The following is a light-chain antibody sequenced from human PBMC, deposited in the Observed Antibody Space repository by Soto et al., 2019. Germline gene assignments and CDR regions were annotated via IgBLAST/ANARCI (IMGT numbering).Light chain of an antibody. CDR3: LHALQPPPA. CDR2: LGS. Sequence: DLVLTQSPLSLPVTPGEPASMSCRSSQSLLQSNGNHYLDWYLQKPGQSPQLLIYLGSNRASGVPDRFSGSGSGTDFTLKISRVEAEDVGVYYCLHALQPPPAFGQGTKVEIK. V-gene: IGKV2-28*01. CDR1: QSLLQSNGNHY. J-gene: IGKJ1*01.